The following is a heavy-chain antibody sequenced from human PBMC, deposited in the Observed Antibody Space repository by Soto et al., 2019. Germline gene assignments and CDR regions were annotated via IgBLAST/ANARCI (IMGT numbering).Heavy chain of an antibody. J-gene: IGHJ1*01. CDR2: ISSSGSTI. CDR1: GFTFSDYY. V-gene: IGHV3-11*01. Sequence: QVQLVESGGGLVKPGGSLRLSCAASGFTFSDYYMSWIRQAPGKGLEWVSYISSSGSTIYYADSVKGRFTISRDNAKNSLYLQMNSLRAEDTAVYYCVTWRYFYYDSSTQYFQHWGQGTLVTVSS. CDR3: VTWRYFYYDSSTQYFQH. D-gene: IGHD3-22*01.